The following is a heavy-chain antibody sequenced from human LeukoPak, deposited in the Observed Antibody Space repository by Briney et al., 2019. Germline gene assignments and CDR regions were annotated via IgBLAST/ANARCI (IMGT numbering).Heavy chain of an antibody. CDR1: GYTFTTCA. CDR2: IHADSGNT. D-gene: IGHD6-19*01. Sequence: ASVKVSCKTSGYTFTTCAVHWVRQAPGQRLEWMGWIHADSGNTKYSQKLQGRVAIAKDTSASTIYMELTSLRIEDTAVYFCTIGLAGDWDAFDIWGLGTMVTVSS. CDR3: TIGLAGDWDAFDI. J-gene: IGHJ3*02. V-gene: IGHV1-3*01.